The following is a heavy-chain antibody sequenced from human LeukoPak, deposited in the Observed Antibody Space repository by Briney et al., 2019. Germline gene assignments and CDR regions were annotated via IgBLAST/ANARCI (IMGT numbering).Heavy chain of an antibody. CDR3: ARDPYSSSWYDFDY. D-gene: IGHD6-13*01. J-gene: IGHJ4*02. CDR1: GYTFTSYD. V-gene: IGHV1-8*01. Sequence: GASVKVSCKASGYTFTSYDINWVRQATGQGLEWMGWMNPNSGNTGYAQKFQGRVTMTEDTSTDTAYMELSSLRSEDTAVYYCARDPYSSSWYDFDYWGQGTLVTVSS. CDR2: MNPNSGNT.